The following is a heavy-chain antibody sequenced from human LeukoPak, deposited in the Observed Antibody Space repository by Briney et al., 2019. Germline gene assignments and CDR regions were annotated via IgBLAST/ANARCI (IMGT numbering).Heavy chain of an antibody. CDR3: ARAGTTLLLDY. V-gene: IGHV1-18*01. J-gene: IGHJ4*02. D-gene: IGHD4-11*01. CDR1: GYTFTSYG. CDR2: ISAHNGKT. Sequence: AASVKVSCKASGYTFTSYGIIWVRQAPGQGLQWMGWISAHNGKTNYAQNLQGRVTMTTDTSTSTVYLELRSLTSDDTAVYYCARAGTTLLLDYWGQGTLVTVSS.